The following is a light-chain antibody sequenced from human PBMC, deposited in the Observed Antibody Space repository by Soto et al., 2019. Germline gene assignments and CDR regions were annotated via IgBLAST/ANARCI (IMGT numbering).Light chain of an antibody. CDR1: SSNIESNY. CDR2: RNN. Sequence: VLTQPPSASGTPGQRVTISCSGSSSNIESNYVYWYQQLPGTAPRLLIYRNNQRPSGVPDRFSGSKSGTSASLAISALRSEDEADYYCTVWDDSLRGRLFGGGTKVTVL. V-gene: IGLV1-47*01. J-gene: IGLJ2*01. CDR3: TVWDDSLRGRL.